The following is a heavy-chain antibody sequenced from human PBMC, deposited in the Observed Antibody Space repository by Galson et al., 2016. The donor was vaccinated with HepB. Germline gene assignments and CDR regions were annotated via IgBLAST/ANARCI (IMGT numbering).Heavy chain of an antibody. CDR2: INHSGST. CDR3: ARQSISFFGIVKNWFDP. V-gene: IGHV4-34*01. J-gene: IGHJ5*02. Sequence: ETLSLTCAVYGGSFSAYYWSWIRQPPGKGLEWIGKINHSGSTNYNPSLKSRVTISVDTSKNEFSLKMSSVTVADTAVYYCARQSISFFGIVKNWFDPWGQGTLVTVSS. D-gene: IGHD3-3*01. CDR1: GGSFSAYY.